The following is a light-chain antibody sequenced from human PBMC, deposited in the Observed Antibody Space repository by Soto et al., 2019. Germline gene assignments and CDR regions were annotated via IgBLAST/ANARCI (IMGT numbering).Light chain of an antibody. CDR2: GAS. J-gene: IGKJ2*01. CDR3: QQYDNWPLYT. Sequence: EIVRTQSPATVSVSPGERATLSCRASQSVSSNLAWYQQKPGQAPRLLIYGASTRATGISARFSGSGSGTEFTLTISSLQSEDFAVYYCQQYDNWPLYTFGQGTKLEIK. V-gene: IGKV3-15*01. CDR1: QSVSSN.